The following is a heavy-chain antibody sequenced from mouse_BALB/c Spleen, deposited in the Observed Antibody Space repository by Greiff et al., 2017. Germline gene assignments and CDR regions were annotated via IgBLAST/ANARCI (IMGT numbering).Heavy chain of an antibody. CDR2: INPSTGGT. CDR3: ARPYYYGSSYWYFDV. J-gene: IGHJ1*01. V-gene: IGHV1-42*01. D-gene: IGHD1-1*01. Sequence: VQLQQSGPELVKTGASVKISCKASGYSFTDYYMHWVKQSPEKSFEWIGEINPSTGGTSYNQKFKGKATLTVDKSSSTAYMQLKSLTSEDSAVYYCARPYYYGSSYWYFDVWGAGTTVTVSS. CDR1: GYSFTDYY.